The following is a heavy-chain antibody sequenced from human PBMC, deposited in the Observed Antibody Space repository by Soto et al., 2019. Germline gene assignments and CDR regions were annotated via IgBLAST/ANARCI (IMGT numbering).Heavy chain of an antibody. CDR3: AAVFVRGGFDY. J-gene: IGHJ4*02. V-gene: IGHV1-58*01. D-gene: IGHD2-15*01. CDR1: GFTFTSSA. CDR2: IVVGSGNT. Sequence: QMQLVQSGPEVKKPGTSVKVSCKASGFTFTSSAVQWVRQARGQRLEWIGWIVVGSGNTNYAQKDKARGTSNRDRSQSTAYMELCSLRSEDTAVYYCAAVFVRGGFDYWGQGTLVTVSS.